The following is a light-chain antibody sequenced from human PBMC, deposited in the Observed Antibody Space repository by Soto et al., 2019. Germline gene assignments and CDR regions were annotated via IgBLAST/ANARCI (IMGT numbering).Light chain of an antibody. Sequence: EIVLTQSPGTLSLSPGERATLSCRASQIVTINSLAWYQQKPGQPPRLLIYAASTRASAIPDRFSGSGSGTDFTLAISRLQPEDFALYYCQQYGDSPFTFGPGTRVDVK. CDR3: QQYGDSPFT. V-gene: IGKV3-20*01. CDR1: QIVTINS. J-gene: IGKJ3*01. CDR2: AAS.